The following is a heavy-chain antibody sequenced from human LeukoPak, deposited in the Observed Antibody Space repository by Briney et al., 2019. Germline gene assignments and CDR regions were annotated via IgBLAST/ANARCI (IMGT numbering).Heavy chain of an antibody. CDR1: GFTFSKYA. Sequence: PGGSLRLSCSASGFTFSKYAMHWVRQAPGKGLEYVSTISSNGGSTDYADSVKGRFTISRDNSKNTLYFQMSSLRVEDTAVYYCVKDRWVRINSYGPFDYWGQGTQVTVSS. V-gene: IGHV3-64D*06. D-gene: IGHD5-18*01. CDR3: VKDRWVRINSYGPFDY. CDR2: ISSNGGST. J-gene: IGHJ4*02.